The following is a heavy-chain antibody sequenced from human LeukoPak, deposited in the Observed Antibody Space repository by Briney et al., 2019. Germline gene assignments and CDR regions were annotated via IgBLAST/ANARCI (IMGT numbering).Heavy chain of an antibody. CDR3: ARHYGYVDY. D-gene: IGHD3-10*01. Sequence: GGSLTLSCTASGFTFSSYWMSWVRKAPGKGLEWVANIKQDGSEKYYVDSVKGRFTISRDNAKNSLYLQMNSLRAEDTAVYYCARHYGYVDYWGQGTLVTVSS. CDR2: IKQDGSEK. J-gene: IGHJ4*02. V-gene: IGHV3-7*01. CDR1: GFTFSSYW.